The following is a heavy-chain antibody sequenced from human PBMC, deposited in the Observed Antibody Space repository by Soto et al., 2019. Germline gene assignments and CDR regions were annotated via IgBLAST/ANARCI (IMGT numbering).Heavy chain of an antibody. CDR2: IDPSDSYT. D-gene: IGHD1-26*01. V-gene: IGHV5-10-1*01. CDR3: ARRSSGSYYYYGMDV. CDR1: GYSFTSYW. J-gene: IGHJ6*02. Sequence: ESLKISCKGSGYSFTSYWISWVRQMPGKGLEWMGRIDPSDSYTNYSPSFQGHVTISADKSISTAYLQWSSLKALDTAMYYCARRSSGSYYYYGMDVWGQGTTVTVSS.